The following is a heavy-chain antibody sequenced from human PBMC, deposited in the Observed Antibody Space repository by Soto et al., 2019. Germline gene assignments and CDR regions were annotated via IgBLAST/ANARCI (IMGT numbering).Heavy chain of an antibody. Sequence: SETLSLTCTVSGGSISSFYWSWIRQPPGKGLEWIGYIYYTGSTNYNPSLKSRVTISVDTSKNQFSLKLSSVTAADTAVYYCARHPSDFWFDPWGQGTLVTVSS. D-gene: IGHD2-21*02. CDR3: ARHPSDFWFDP. V-gene: IGHV4-59*08. CDR1: GGSISSFY. CDR2: IYYTGST. J-gene: IGHJ5*02.